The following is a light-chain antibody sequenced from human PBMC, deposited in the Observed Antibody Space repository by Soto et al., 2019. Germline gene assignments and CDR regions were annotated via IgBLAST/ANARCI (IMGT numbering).Light chain of an antibody. Sequence: DIQMTQSPSSVSASLGDIVTITCRTRQDVRCWLVWYQQKPGKAPKLLIYAASSLQSGVPSRSSGSGSGTDYTLTISSLQPEDFATYYCLQANSFPLTFGGGTKVEIK. CDR2: AAS. V-gene: IGKV1D-12*01. CDR3: LQANSFPLT. J-gene: IGKJ4*01. CDR1: QDVRCW.